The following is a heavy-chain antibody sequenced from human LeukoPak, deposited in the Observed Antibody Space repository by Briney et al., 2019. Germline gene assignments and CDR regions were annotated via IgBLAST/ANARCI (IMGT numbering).Heavy chain of an antibody. CDR2: ISREIGTI. Sequence: GGSLRLSCAASGFTFTTYSMNWVRQAPGKGLEWVSHISREIGTIYYADSVKGRFTISRNNAKNSLYLQMDSLRAEDTAVYYCARGGYCSGGRCYGGDYWDQGTLVTVSS. CDR3: ARGGYCSGGRCYGGDY. D-gene: IGHD2-15*01. J-gene: IGHJ4*02. V-gene: IGHV3-48*01. CDR1: GFTFTTYS.